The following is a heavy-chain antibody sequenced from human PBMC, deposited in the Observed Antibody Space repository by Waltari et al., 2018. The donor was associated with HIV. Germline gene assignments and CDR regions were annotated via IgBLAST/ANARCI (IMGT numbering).Heavy chain of an antibody. V-gene: IGHV3-13*04. CDR2: IGTAGDT. CDR3: ARVRPAAYYYDSSGYYDY. D-gene: IGHD3-22*01. Sequence: GGLVQPGGSLRLSCAASGFTFSSYDMHCVRQATGKGLEWVSAIGTAGDTYYPGSVKGRFTISRENAKNSLYLQMNSLRAGDTAVYYCARVRPAAYYYDSSGYYDYWGQGTLVTVSS. J-gene: IGHJ4*02. CDR1: GFTFSSYD.